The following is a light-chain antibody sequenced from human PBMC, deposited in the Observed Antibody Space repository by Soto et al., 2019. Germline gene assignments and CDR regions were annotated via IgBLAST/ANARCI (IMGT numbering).Light chain of an antibody. CDR3: QQYGRFLT. CDR2: RAS. V-gene: IGKV1-5*03. CDR1: QSNDTA. Sequence: DIQKTQSPSTLSASVGDRVTITCRASQSNDTALAWYQQKPGKAPNLLIYRASNLESGVPSRFSGSGSGTEFTLAISSLQPDDFATYYCQQYGRFLTFGQGTKLEIK. J-gene: IGKJ2*01.